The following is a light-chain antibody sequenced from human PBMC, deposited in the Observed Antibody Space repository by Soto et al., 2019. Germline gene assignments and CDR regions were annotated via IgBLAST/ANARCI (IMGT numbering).Light chain of an antibody. Sequence: QSALTQPASVSGSPGQSIAISCTGTSSDVGGYNYVSWYQQYPGKAPKLMIYEVSNRPSGVSNRFSGSKSGSTASLTISGLQAEDEADYYCSSFTSTYTYVFGTGTKLTVL. CDR3: SSFTSTYTYV. J-gene: IGLJ1*01. CDR1: SSDVGGYNY. V-gene: IGLV2-14*01. CDR2: EVS.